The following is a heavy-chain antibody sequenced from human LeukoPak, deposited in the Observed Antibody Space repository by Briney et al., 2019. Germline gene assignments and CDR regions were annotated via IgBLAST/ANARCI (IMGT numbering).Heavy chain of an antibody. J-gene: IGHJ4*02. CDR2: IFYSGST. V-gene: IGHV4-39*01. Sequence: SETLSLTCTVSGDSISSSRYYWGWIRQPPGKGLEWIGSIFYSGSTSYNPSLKSRVTTSVDTSKNQFSLKLSSVTAADTAVYYCARGFTISGYYPYYFDYWGQGTLVTVSS. CDR3: ARGFTISGYYPYYFDY. CDR1: GDSISSSRYY. D-gene: IGHD3-22*01.